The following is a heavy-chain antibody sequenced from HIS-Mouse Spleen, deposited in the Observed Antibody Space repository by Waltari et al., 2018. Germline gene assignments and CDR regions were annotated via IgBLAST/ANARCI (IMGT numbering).Heavy chain of an antibody. CDR3: AKDGEDSSGWYFDY. CDR1: GFTFSSYG. J-gene: IGHJ4*02. D-gene: IGHD6-19*01. CDR2: ISYDGSNK. V-gene: IGHV3-30*18. Sequence: QVQLVESGGGVVQPGRSLRLSCAASGFTFSSYGMHWVSQATGKGLGWVAVISYDGSNKYYADSVKGGFTISRDNSKNTLYLQMNSLRAEDTAVYYCAKDGEDSSGWYFDYWGQGTLVTVSS.